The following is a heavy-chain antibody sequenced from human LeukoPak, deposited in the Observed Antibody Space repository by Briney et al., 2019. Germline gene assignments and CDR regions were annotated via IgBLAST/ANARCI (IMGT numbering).Heavy chain of an antibody. CDR2: ISRSGSTK. Sequence: PGGSLRLSCVASGFTFRRYEMNWVRQATGEGVEGVSHISRSGSTKYYADAVKGRFTITRDNAKNSLYLQMNSLRAEDTVVYYCARDRGTGSNSPYYFDYWGQGTLVTVSS. CDR3: ARDRGTGSNSPYYFDY. J-gene: IGHJ4*02. D-gene: IGHD3-10*01. V-gene: IGHV3-48*03. CDR1: GFTFRRYE.